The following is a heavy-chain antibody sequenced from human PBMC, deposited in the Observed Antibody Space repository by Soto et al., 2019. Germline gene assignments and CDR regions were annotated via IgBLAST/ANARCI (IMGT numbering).Heavy chain of an antibody. V-gene: IGHV4-39*01. CDR2: MFYSGST. Sequence: PSETLSLTCTVSGGSISSDRYFWAWIRQPPGKGLEWIGGMFYSGSTYYNPSLKSRGTISVDMSVDMSKNRFSLKLNSVSAADTAVYYCASVHYWGQGTLVTVSS. CDR3: ASVHY. CDR1: GGSISSDRYF. J-gene: IGHJ4*02.